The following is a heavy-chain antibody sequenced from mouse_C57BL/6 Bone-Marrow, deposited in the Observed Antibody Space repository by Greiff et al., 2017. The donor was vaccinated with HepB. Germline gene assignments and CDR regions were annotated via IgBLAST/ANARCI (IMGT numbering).Heavy chain of an antibody. Sequence: VKLMESGAELVRPGTSVKVSCKASGYAFTNYLIEWVKQRPGQGLEWIGVINPGSGGTNYNEKFKGKATLTADKSSSTAYMQLSSLTSEDSSVYFCANDSSGYPFAYWGQGTLVTVSA. CDR3: ANDSSGYPFAY. CDR2: INPGSGGT. J-gene: IGHJ3*01. V-gene: IGHV1-54*01. CDR1: GYAFTNYL. D-gene: IGHD3-2*02.